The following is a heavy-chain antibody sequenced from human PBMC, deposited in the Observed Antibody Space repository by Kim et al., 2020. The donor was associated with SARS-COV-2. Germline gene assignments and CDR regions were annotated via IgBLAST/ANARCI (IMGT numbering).Heavy chain of an antibody. Sequence: SETLSLTCTVSGGSISSSSYYWGWIRQPPGKGLEWIGSIYYSGSTYYNPSLKSRVTISVDTSKNQFSLKLSSVTAADTAVYYCARDSMGVGYSYGRYFDYWGQGTLVTVSS. CDR1: GGSISSSSYY. D-gene: IGHD5-18*01. J-gene: IGHJ4*02. CDR3: ARDSMGVGYSYGRYFDY. CDR2: IYYSGST. V-gene: IGHV4-39*02.